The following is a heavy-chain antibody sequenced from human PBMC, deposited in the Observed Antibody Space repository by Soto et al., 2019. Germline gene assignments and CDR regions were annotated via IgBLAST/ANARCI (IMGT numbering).Heavy chain of an antibody. CDR2: ISYDGSNK. J-gene: IGHJ4*02. V-gene: IGHV3-30*18. CDR1: GFTFSSYG. D-gene: IGHD3-10*01. CDR3: AKGPTGYFDY. Sequence: LRLSCAASGFTFSSYGMHWVRQAPGKGLEWVAVISYDGSNKYYADSVKGRFTISRDNSKNTLYLQMNSLRAEDTAVYYCAKGPTGYFDYWGQGTLVTVSS.